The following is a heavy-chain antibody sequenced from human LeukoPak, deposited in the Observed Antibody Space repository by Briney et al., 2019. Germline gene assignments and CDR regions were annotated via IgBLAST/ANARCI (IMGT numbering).Heavy chain of an antibody. Sequence: SETLSLTCTVSGGSISSYYWSWIRQPPGKGLEWIGYIDYSGNTNYNPTLKSRVTISVDTSKNQFSLKLSSVTAADTAMYYCATSIGTIYTWFDPWGQGTLVTVSS. CDR1: GGSISSYY. V-gene: IGHV4-59*01. J-gene: IGHJ5*02. CDR3: ATSIGTIYTWFDP. D-gene: IGHD1-1*01. CDR2: IDYSGNT.